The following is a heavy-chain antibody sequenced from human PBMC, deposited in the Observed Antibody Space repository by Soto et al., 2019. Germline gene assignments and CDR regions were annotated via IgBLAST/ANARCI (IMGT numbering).Heavy chain of an antibody. CDR2: TYYIGRT. CDR1: GDSISTYY. D-gene: IGHD2-21*01. Sequence: QVQLQESGTGLVKPSETLSLTCTVSGDSISTYYWNWIRQPLGKGLEWIGYTYYIGRTNYNPSLKSRVTISLDTTRNQISLNLNSVTAADTAIYYCARDVVRLTHFDYWGQGILVTVSS. V-gene: IGHV4-59*13. CDR3: ARDVVRLTHFDY. J-gene: IGHJ4*02.